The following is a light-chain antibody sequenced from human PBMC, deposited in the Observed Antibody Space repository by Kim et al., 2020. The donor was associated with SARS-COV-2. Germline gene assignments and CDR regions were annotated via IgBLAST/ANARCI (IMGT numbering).Light chain of an antibody. V-gene: IGLV4-69*01. J-gene: IGLJ3*02. Sequence: VNLTCTLSSGHSDYAIAWHQQQPEKGPRFLMKLNSDGSHVKGDGIPDRFSGSSSGTDRYLTISSLQSEDEADYYCQTWGTGIHWVFGGGTQLTVL. CDR1: SGHSDYA. CDR3: QTWGTGIHWV. CDR2: LNSDGSH.